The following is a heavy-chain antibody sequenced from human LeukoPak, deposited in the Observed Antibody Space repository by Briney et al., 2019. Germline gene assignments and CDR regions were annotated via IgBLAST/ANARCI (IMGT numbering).Heavy chain of an antibody. CDR2: ITINGGST. CDR3: VKLPGAAAIDY. V-gene: IGHV3-64D*09. CDR1: GFTFFSYA. D-gene: IGHD7-27*01. Sequence: PGRSLRLSCSASGFTFFSYAMHWVRQAPGKGLEYVSGITINGGSTYYADSVKGRFTISRDNSKNTLYLQMSSLRVDDTAVYYCVKLPGAAAIDYWGQGTLVTVSS. J-gene: IGHJ4*02.